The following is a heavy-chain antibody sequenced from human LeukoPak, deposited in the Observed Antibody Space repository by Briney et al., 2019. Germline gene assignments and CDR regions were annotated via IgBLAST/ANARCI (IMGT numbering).Heavy chain of an antibody. V-gene: IGHV1-69*13. CDR3: ATSRPYYDFWSGYPGQFDY. Sequence: SVKVSCKASGGTFSNYAITWVRQAPGQGLEWMGGIIPISGTANYAQKFQGRVTITADESTSTAYMELSSLRSEDTAVYYCATSRPYYDFWSGYPGQFDYWGQGTLVTVSS. J-gene: IGHJ4*02. CDR2: IIPISGTA. D-gene: IGHD3-3*01. CDR1: GGTFSNYA.